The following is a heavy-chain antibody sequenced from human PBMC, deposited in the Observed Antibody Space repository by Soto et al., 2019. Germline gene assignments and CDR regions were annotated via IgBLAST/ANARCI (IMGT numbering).Heavy chain of an antibody. CDR2: INHSGST. Sequence: QVQLQQWGAGLLKPSETLSLTCAVYGGSFSGYYWSWIRQPPGKGLEWIGEINHSGSTNYNPSLKSRVTISVDTSKNQFSLKLSSVTAADTAVYYCARGPENTAMVSIYFDYWGQGTLVTVSS. V-gene: IGHV4-34*01. D-gene: IGHD5-18*01. CDR1: GGSFSGYY. CDR3: ARGPENTAMVSIYFDY. J-gene: IGHJ4*02.